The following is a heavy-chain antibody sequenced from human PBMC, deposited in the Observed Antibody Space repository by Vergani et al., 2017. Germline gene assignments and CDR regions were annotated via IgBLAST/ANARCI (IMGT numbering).Heavy chain of an antibody. V-gene: IGHV3-23*04. CDR2: ISGSGGST. CDR1: GFTFSSYS. J-gene: IGHJ4*02. D-gene: IGHD3-3*01. CDR3: AKDGSDFWSGYWVDY. Sequence: VQLVESGGGLVQPGGSLRLSCAASGFTFSSYSMNWVRQAPGKGLEWVSAISGSGGSTYYADSVKGRFTISRDNSKNTLYLQMNSLRAEDTAVYYCAKDGSDFWSGYWVDYWGQGTLVTVSS.